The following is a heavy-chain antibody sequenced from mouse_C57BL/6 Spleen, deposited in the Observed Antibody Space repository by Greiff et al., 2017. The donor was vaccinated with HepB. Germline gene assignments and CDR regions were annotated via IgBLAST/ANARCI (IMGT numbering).Heavy chain of an antibody. CDR1: GYTFTSYW. V-gene: IGHV1-55*01. CDR3: ARGDYYGSSPLYAMDY. J-gene: IGHJ4*01. Sequence: QVQLQQPGAELVKPGASVKMSCKASGYTFTSYWITWVKQRPGQGLEWIGDIYPGSGSTNYNEKFKSKATLTVDTSSSTAYMQLSSLTSEDSAVYYCARGDYYGSSPLYAMDYWGQGTSGTVSS. D-gene: IGHD1-1*01. CDR2: IYPGSGST.